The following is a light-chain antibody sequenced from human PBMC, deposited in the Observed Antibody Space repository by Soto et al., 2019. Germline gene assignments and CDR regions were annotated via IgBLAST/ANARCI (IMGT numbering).Light chain of an antibody. Sequence: EIVLTQSPVTLSLSPGERATLSCRASQSVSSYLAWYQQRPGQAPRLLISDTSNRATGIPDRFSGSGSGTDFTLTISDVQPEDFALYYCHQRQSWPRTFGQGTKVDIK. J-gene: IGKJ1*01. CDR3: HQRQSWPRT. CDR2: DTS. V-gene: IGKV3-11*01. CDR1: QSVSSY.